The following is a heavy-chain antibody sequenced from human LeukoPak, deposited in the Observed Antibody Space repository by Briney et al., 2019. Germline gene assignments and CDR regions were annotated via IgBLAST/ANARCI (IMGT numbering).Heavy chain of an antibody. D-gene: IGHD6-13*01. CDR2: ISGSGGGT. CDR3: ARPSSWPYFDY. Sequence: GGSLRLSCAASGFTFSDYYMNYIRQAPGKGLEWVSTISGSGGGTYYADSVKGRFTISRDNSKNTLYLQMNSLRAEDTAVYYCARPSSWPYFDYWGQGTLVTVSS. CDR1: GFTFSDYY. V-gene: IGHV3-23*01. J-gene: IGHJ4*02.